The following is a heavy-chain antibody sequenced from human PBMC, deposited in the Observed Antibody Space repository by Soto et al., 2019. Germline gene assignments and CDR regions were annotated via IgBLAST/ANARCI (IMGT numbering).Heavy chain of an antibody. D-gene: IGHD3-10*01. CDR3: ARSAYYYGSGSYYNRAFDI. CDR2: IYYSGST. Sequence: PSETLSLTCTVAGGSISGGGYYWSWIRQHPGKGLEWIGYIYYSGSTYYNPSLKSRVTISVDTSKNQFSLKLSSVTAADTAVYYCARSAYYYGSGSYYNRAFDIWGQGTMVTVSS. J-gene: IGHJ3*02. V-gene: IGHV4-31*03. CDR1: GGSISGGGYY.